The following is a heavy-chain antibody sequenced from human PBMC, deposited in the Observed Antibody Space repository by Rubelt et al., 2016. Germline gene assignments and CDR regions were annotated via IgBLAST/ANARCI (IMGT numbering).Heavy chain of an antibody. CDR2: LDPAGST. Sequence: QVQLQQWGAGLLKPSETLSLTCAVSGRSFSGYSWSFIRQSPGKRLEWIGVLDPAGSTNYNPSLKSLVIMSIDMSKNQFSRQLISVTAADNTVYYWARGGRYDLDSWASPPRFDHWGQGTLVAVSS. CDR1: GRSFSGYS. D-gene: IGHD3/OR15-3a*01. CDR3: ARGGRYDLDSWASPPRFDH. J-gene: IGHJ4*02. V-gene: IGHV4-34*01.